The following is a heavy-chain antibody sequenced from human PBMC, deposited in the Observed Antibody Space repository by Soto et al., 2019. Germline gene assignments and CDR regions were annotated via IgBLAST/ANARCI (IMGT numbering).Heavy chain of an antibody. CDR1: GGRLSSSSAS. J-gene: IGHJ6*02. CDR3: AKRAVAADFDMVV. V-gene: IGHV6-1*01. Sequence: LTCALSGGRLSSSSASCNWIRQTPSRALEWLGRTYYRSKWYNDYAVSVKSRITINPDTSKNQFSLQLNSVIPEDTTVYYWAKRAVAADFDMVVWVQGTTVTVS. D-gene: IGHD6-19*01. CDR2: TYYRSKWYN.